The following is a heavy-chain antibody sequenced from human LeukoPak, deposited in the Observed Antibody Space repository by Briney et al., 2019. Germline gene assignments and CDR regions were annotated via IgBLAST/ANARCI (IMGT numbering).Heavy chain of an antibody. J-gene: IGHJ6*03. V-gene: IGHV3-23*01. CDR3: AKDRGHCTNGVCHNYYYMDV. CDR2: IIGSGGST. CDR1: GFTFSSYA. Sequence: GGSLRLSCAASGFTFSSYAMSWVRQAPGKGLEWVSTIIGSGGSTDYADSVKGRFTISRDNSKNTLYPQMNSLRAEDTALYYCAKDRGHCTNGVCHNYYYMDVWGKGTTVTVSS. D-gene: IGHD2-8*01.